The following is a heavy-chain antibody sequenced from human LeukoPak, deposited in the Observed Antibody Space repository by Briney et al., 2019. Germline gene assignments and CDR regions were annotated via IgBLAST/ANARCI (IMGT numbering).Heavy chain of an antibody. CDR1: GFTFSSYE. V-gene: IGHV3-48*03. CDR2: ISTSGDTI. J-gene: IGHJ4*02. D-gene: IGHD3-9*01. Sequence: GGSLRLSCAASGFTFSSYEMNWVRQAPGKGLEWVSYISTSGDTIYYGDSVKGRFTISRDNAKNLLYLQMNSLRAEDTAVYYCARPPALNYWGQGTLVTVS. CDR3: ARPPALNY.